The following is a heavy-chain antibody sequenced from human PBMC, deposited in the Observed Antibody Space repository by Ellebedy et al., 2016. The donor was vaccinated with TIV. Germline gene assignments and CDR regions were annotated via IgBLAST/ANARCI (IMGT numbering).Heavy chain of an antibody. CDR3: ARGGGYGDPRTPFDY. Sequence: KLQGRVTMTTDTSTSTAYMELRSLRSDDTAVYYCARGGGYGDPRTPFDYWGQGTLVTVSS. V-gene: IGHV1-18*01. J-gene: IGHJ4*02. D-gene: IGHD4-17*01.